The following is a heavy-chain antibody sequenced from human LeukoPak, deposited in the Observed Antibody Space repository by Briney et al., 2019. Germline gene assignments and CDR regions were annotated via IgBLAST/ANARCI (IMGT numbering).Heavy chain of an antibody. V-gene: IGHV4-31*03. D-gene: IGHD2-15*01. Sequence: SETLSLTCTVSGGSISSGGYYWSWIRQHPGKGLEWIGYIYYSGSTYYNPSLKSRVTISVDTSKNQFSLKLSSVTAADTAVYYCARERGSSWAYYFDYWGQGTLVTVSS. J-gene: IGHJ4*02. CDR2: IYYSGST. CDR1: GGSISSGGYY. CDR3: ARERGSSWAYYFDY.